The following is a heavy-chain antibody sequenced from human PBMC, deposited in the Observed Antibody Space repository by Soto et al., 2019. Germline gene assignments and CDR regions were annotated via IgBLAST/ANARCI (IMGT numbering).Heavy chain of an antibody. CDR1: KFIFSEYY. CDR2: ISSGSSYT. J-gene: IGHJ6*02. Sequence: QVQLVESGGGLVKPGGSLRLSCAASKFIFSEYYMSWIRQAPGKGLEWVSYISSGSSYTNYADSVKGRFTISRDNAKTSLYLQMTSRRAEDPAVYFCAGQGPGSSPSCPAYYYSYAMDVWGQGTTVTVSS. D-gene: IGHD2-2*01. CDR3: AGQGPGSSPSCPAYYYSYAMDV. V-gene: IGHV3-11*06.